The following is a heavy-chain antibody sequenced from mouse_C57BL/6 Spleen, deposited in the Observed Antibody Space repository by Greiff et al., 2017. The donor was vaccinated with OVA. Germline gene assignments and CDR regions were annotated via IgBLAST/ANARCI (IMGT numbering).Heavy chain of an antibody. CDR2: IDPSDSYT. CDR3: AKREGSGYMDY. Sequence: QVQLQQPGAELVKPGASVKLSCKASGYTFTSYWMQWVKQRPGQGLEWIGEIDPSDSYTNYNQKFKGKATLTVDTSSSTAYMQLSSLTSEDSAVYYCAKREGSGYMDYWGQGTSVTVSS. D-gene: IGHD3-2*02. J-gene: IGHJ4*01. V-gene: IGHV1-50*01. CDR1: GYTFTSYW.